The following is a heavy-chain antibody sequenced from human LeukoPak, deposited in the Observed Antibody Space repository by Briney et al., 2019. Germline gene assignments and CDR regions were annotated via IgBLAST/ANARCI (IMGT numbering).Heavy chain of an antibody. D-gene: IGHD3-10*01. CDR1: GFTFSSYW. Sequence: GGPLRLSCAASGFTFSSYWMHWVRQAPGKGLVWVSRINSDGSSTTYADSVKGRFTISRDNAKNTLYLQMNSLRAEDTAVYYCARAGRAYRGCYYYYYMDVWGKGTTVTVSS. J-gene: IGHJ6*03. CDR3: ARAGRAYRGCYYYYYMDV. V-gene: IGHV3-74*01. CDR2: INSDGSST.